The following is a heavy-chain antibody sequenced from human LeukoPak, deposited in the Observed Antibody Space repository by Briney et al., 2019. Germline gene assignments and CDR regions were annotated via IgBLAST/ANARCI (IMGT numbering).Heavy chain of an antibody. D-gene: IGHD6-19*01. CDR3: AKELAVAGRYDAFDI. Sequence: GGSLRLSCAASGFTFSSYGMHWVRQAPGKGLEWVAVISYDGSNKYYADSVKGRFTISRDNSKNTLYLQMNSLRAEDTAVYYCAKELAVAGRYDAFDIWGQGTMVTVSS. CDR2: ISYDGSNK. J-gene: IGHJ3*02. CDR1: GFTFSSYG. V-gene: IGHV3-30*18.